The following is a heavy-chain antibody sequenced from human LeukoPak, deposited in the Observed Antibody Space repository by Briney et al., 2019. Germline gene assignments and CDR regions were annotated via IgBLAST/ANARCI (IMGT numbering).Heavy chain of an antibody. J-gene: IGHJ6*02. CDR1: GGSISSGSYY. V-gene: IGHV4-61*02. CDR2: IYTSGST. Sequence: KPSQTLSPTCTVSGGSISSGSYYWSWIRQPPGKGLERIGRIYTSGSTNYNPSLKSRVTISVDTSKNQFSLKLSSVTAADTAVYYCAREVYYYGSGMEGYYYYGMDVWGQGTTVTVSS. CDR3: AREVYYYGSGMEGYYYYGMDV. D-gene: IGHD3-10*01.